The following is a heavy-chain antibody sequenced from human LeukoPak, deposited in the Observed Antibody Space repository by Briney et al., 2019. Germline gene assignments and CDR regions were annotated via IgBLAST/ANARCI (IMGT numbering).Heavy chain of an antibody. D-gene: IGHD6-19*01. J-gene: IGHJ4*02. V-gene: IGHV3-9*01. CDR3: AKDRYSSGWYSVFDY. CDR1: GFTFDDYA. Sequence: GGSLRLSCAASGFTFDDYAMHWGRPAPGKGLEWVSGISWNSGSIGYADSVKGRFTISRDNAKNSLYLQMNSLRAEDTALYYCAKDRYSSGWYSVFDYWGQGTLVTVSS. CDR2: ISWNSGSI.